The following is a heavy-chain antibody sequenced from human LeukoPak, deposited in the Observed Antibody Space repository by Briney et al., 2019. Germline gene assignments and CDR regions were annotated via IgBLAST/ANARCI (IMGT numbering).Heavy chain of an antibody. D-gene: IGHD4-17*01. V-gene: IGHV3-23*01. CDR3: AKAMTNGYGDYLH. Sequence: GGSLRLSCAASGFIFSSYSMSWVRQAPGKGLEWVSVITGSGGNTYYADSVKGRFTISKDNSKNTVYLQMSSLRVDDTAVYYCAKAMTNGYGDYLHWGQGTLVTVSS. CDR1: GFIFSSYS. CDR2: ITGSGGNT. J-gene: IGHJ4*02.